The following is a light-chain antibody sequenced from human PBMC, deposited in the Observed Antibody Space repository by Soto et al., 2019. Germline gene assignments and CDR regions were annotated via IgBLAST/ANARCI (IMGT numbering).Light chain of an antibody. CDR3: SSYTTSTSFIL. CDR2: EVS. Sequence: QSVLTQPASVSGSPGQSITISCTGTSSDIGNYDFVSWYQQVPGTAPKAMIYEVSSRPSGVSNRFSGSKSGNTASLTISGLQADDEAYYYCSSYTTSTSFILFGEGTKVTVL. J-gene: IGLJ2*01. CDR1: SSDIGNYDF. V-gene: IGLV2-14*01.